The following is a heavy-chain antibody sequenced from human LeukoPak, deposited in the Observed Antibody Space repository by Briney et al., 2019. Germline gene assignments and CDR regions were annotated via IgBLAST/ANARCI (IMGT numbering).Heavy chain of an antibody. CDR3: ARLSGVSGTYRLDY. J-gene: IGHJ4*02. D-gene: IGHD3-16*02. V-gene: IGHV3-7*01. CDR1: GFTLSSYW. Sequence: GGSLRLSCAASGFTLSSYWMSWVRQAPVKGLEWVANINQDGSQKYYVDSVKGRFTISRDNAKNSLYLQMNSLRAEDTAVYYCARLSGVSGTYRLDYWGQGTLVTVSS. CDR2: INQDGSQK.